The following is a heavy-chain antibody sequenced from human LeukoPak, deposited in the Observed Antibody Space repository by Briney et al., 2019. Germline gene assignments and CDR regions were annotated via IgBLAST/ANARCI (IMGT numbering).Heavy chain of an antibody. Sequence: PSETLSLTCTVSGGSISSYYWSWIRQPPGKGLEWIGYIYDSGSTNYNPSLKSRVTISVDTSKNQFSLKLSSVTAADAAVYYCARTLRAYSYGPFDYWGQGTLVTVSS. CDR1: GGSISSYY. V-gene: IGHV4-59*01. J-gene: IGHJ4*02. CDR3: ARTLRAYSYGPFDY. D-gene: IGHD5-18*01. CDR2: IYDSGST.